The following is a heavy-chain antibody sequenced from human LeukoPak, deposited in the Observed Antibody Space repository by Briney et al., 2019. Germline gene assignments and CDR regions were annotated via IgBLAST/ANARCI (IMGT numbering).Heavy chain of an antibody. CDR1: GYSISSGYY. Sequence: SETLSLTCTVSGYSISSGYYWGWIRPPPGKGLEWIGSIYHSGRTFYNPSLKSRVTISVDTSKNQFSLKLSSVTAADTAVYYCARYDVWGSYRAFDYWGQGTLVTVSS. CDR3: ARYDVWGSYRAFDY. V-gene: IGHV4-38-2*02. J-gene: IGHJ4*02. CDR2: IYHSGRT. D-gene: IGHD3-16*02.